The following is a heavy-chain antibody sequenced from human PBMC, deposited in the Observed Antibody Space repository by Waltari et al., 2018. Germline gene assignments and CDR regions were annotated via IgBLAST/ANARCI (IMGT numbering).Heavy chain of an antibody. D-gene: IGHD2-15*01. CDR2: ISAGGDVT. Sequence: EVQLLESGGGLVQPGGSLRLSCGASGLTFSTFDMNWVRQAPGKGLEWVSAISAGGDVTYYADSVKGRFTISTDNSKNTLYLQMNSLRAEDTAVYYCAKGPYCSGGNCYQPYFDYWGQGTLVTVSS. CDR1: GLTFSTFD. V-gene: IGHV3-23*01. CDR3: AKGPYCSGGNCYQPYFDY. J-gene: IGHJ4*02.